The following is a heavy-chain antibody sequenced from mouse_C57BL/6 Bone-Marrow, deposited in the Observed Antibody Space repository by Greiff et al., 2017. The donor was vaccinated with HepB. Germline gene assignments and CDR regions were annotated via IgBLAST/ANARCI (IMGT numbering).Heavy chain of an antibody. D-gene: IGHD1-1*01. CDR3: ARCQGSSYAMDY. CDR2: IHPNSGST. Sequence: VQLQQPGAELVKPGASVKLSCKASGYTFTSYWMHWVKQRPGQGLEWIGMIHPNSGSTNYNEKFKSKATLTVDKSSSTAYMQLSSLTSEDSAVYYCARCQGSSYAMDYWGQGTSVTVSS. J-gene: IGHJ4*01. CDR1: GYTFTSYW. V-gene: IGHV1-64*01.